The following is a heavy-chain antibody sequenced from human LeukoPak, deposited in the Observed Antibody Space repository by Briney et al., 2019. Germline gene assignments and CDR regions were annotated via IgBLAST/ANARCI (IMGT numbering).Heavy chain of an antibody. D-gene: IGHD6-19*01. Sequence: ASVKVSCKASGGTFSSYAISWVRQAPGQGLEWMGGIIPIFGTASYAQKFQGRVTITADESTSTAYMELSSLRSEDTAVYYCARGAVIAVALFDAFDIWGQGTMVTVSS. CDR3: ARGAVIAVALFDAFDI. V-gene: IGHV1-69*13. CDR2: IIPIFGTA. CDR1: GGTFSSYA. J-gene: IGHJ3*02.